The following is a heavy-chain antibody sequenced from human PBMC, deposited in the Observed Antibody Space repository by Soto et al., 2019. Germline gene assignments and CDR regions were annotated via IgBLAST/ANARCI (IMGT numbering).Heavy chain of an antibody. V-gene: IGHV4-39*01. J-gene: IGHJ4*02. CDR1: GGSISSSSYY. CDR2: IYYSGST. CDR3: AGWQQWLVFLGELYYFDY. D-gene: IGHD6-19*01. Sequence: QLQLQESGPGLVKPSETLSLTCTVSGGSISSSSYYWGWIRQPPGKGLEWIGSIYYSGSTYYNPSLKSRVTISVDTSKNPFSLKLSSVTAADTAVYYCAGWQQWLVFLGELYYFDYWGQGTLVTVSS.